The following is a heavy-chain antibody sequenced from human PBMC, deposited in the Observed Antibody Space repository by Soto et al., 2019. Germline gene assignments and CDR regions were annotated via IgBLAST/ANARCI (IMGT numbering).Heavy chain of an antibody. V-gene: IGHV4-39*01. J-gene: IGHJ6*03. CDR3: ARLSRYFDWLTPHYYYMDV. Sequence: PSETLSLTCTVSGGSISSSRYYWGWIRQPPGKGPEWIGSIYYSGSTYYNPSLKSRVTISVDTSKNQFSLKLSSVTAADTAVYYCARLSRYFDWLTPHYYYMDVWGKGTTVTVS. CDR1: GGSISSSRYY. CDR2: IYYSGST. D-gene: IGHD3-9*01.